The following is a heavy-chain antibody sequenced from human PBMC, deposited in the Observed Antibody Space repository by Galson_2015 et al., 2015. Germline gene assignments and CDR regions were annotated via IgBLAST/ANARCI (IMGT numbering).Heavy chain of an antibody. Sequence: SLRLSGAASGFTFSSYGMHWVRHAPGKGLEGVPVISHDGSIKYFADSVKGRFTISRDNSKNTLYLQMNSLRAEDTAVYYCAKLQGYYLDRAPRPDAFDFWGQGTMVTVSS. J-gene: IGHJ3*01. D-gene: IGHD3-16*01. V-gene: IGHV3-30*18. CDR1: GFTFSSYG. CDR3: AKLQGYYLDRAPRPDAFDF. CDR2: ISHDGSIK.